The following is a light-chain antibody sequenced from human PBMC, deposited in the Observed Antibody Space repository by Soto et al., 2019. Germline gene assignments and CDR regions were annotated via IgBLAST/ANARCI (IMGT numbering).Light chain of an antibody. CDR1: SSDTGDYSY. CDR2: EVS. V-gene: IGLV2-8*01. J-gene: IGLJ1*01. Sequence: QSALTQPPSASGSPGQSVTISCSGTSSDTGDYSYVSWYQQHPGKAPKLMIYEVSKRPSGVPDRFSGSKSGNTASLTVSGLQAEDEADYYCSSYAGSDNYVFGTGTKVTVL. CDR3: SSYAGSDNYV.